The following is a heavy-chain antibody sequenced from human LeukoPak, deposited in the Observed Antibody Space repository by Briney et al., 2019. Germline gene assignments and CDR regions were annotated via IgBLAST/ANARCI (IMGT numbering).Heavy chain of an antibody. V-gene: IGHV3-21*01. CDR3: ARDAFDP. CDR2: ISSSSGYI. J-gene: IGHJ5*02. Sequence: GGSLRLSCAASGFTFSSYSMNWVRRAPGKGLEWVASISSSSGYIYYADSVKGRFTISRDNAKNALYLQMSSLRAEDTAVYYCARDAFDPWGQGTLVTVSS. CDR1: GFTFSSYS.